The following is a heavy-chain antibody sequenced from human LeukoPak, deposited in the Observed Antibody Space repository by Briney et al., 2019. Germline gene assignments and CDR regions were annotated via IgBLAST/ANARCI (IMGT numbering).Heavy chain of an antibody. Sequence: SSETLSLTCTVSGGSLSSYYWSWTRQPPGKGLEWLGYIYSSGSTNYNPSLRSRVTISLDTSKNQFSLKLRSVTAADTAVYYCAREGYASGWNDYWGQGTLVTVSS. V-gene: IGHV4-59*01. D-gene: IGHD6-19*01. J-gene: IGHJ4*02. CDR3: AREGYASGWNDY. CDR2: IYSSGST. CDR1: GGSLSSYY.